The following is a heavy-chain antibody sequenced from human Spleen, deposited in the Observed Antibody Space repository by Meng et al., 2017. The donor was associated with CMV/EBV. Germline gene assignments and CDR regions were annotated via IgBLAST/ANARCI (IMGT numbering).Heavy chain of an antibody. CDR2: INTNTGNP. V-gene: IGHV7-4-1*02. J-gene: IGHJ4*02. CDR3: ARDGYKSFDY. CDR1: GYTLISYA. Sequence: SCKASGYTLISYAMNWVRQAPGQGLEWMGWINTNTGNPTYAQGFTGRFVFSLDTSVSTAYLQISSLKAEDTAVYYCARDGYKSFDYWGQGTLVTVSS. D-gene: IGHD5-24*01.